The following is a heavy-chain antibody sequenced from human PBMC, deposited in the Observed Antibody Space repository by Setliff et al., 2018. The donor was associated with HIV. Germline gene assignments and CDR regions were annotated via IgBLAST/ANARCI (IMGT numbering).Heavy chain of an antibody. CDR1: GGSFSGYY. V-gene: IGHV4-34*01. J-gene: IGHJ3*02. CDR2: INHSGST. D-gene: IGHD3-10*01. Sequence: SETLSLTCAVYGGSFSGYYWSWIRQPPGKGLEWIGEINHSGSTKYNPSLKSRVTISVDPSKNQFSLNLSSVTAADTAVYYCARDRWFGEPDAFDIWGQGTMVTVSS. CDR3: ARDRWFGEPDAFDI.